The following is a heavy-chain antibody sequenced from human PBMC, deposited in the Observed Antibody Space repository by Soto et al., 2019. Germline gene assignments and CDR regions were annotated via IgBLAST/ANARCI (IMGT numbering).Heavy chain of an antibody. D-gene: IGHD6-6*01. CDR2: IKSKTDGGTT. V-gene: IGHV3-15*01. CDR3: TTDQPRQLVDY. CDR1: GFTFSNAW. Sequence: PGGSLRLSCAASGFTFSNAWLSWVRQAPGKGLEWVGRIKSKTDGGTTDYAAPVKGRFTISRDDSKNTLYLQMNSLKTEDTAVYYCTTDQPRQLVDYWGQGTLVTVSS. J-gene: IGHJ4*02.